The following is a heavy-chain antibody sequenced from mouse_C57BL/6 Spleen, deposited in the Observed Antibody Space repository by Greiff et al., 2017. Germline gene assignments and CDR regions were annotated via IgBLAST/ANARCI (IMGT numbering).Heavy chain of an antibody. V-gene: IGHV1-62-2*01. CDR2: FYPGSGSI. Sequence: QVQLKESGAELVKPGASVKLSCTASGYTFTEYTIHWVKQRSGQGLEWIGWFYPGSGSIKYNEKFKDKATLTADKSSSTVYMELSRLTSEDSAVYFCARHEEDYYGSSSWYFDVWGTGTTGTVSS. CDR3: ARHEEDYYGSSSWYFDV. CDR1: GYTFTEYT. D-gene: IGHD1-1*01. J-gene: IGHJ1*03.